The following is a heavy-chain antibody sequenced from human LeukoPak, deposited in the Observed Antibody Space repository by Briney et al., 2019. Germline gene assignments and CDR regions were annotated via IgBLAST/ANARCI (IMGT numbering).Heavy chain of an antibody. D-gene: IGHD1-26*01. J-gene: IGHJ3*02. CDR3: KVGATEKMDAFDI. CDR1: GGSFSGYF. Sequence: SETLSVTCAVYGGSFSGYFYNWIRQTPGQGLEWIGEINHSGDTNYNPSLKSRVTMSVDSSKNQLSLSLSSLTAADTAVYYCKVGATEKMDAFDIWGQGTMVTVSS. CDR2: INHSGDT. V-gene: IGHV4-34*10.